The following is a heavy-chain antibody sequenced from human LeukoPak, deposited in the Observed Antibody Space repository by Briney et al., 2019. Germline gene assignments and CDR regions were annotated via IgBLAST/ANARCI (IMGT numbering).Heavy chain of an antibody. Sequence: ASVKVSCKASGYTFTGYYMHWVRQAPGQGLEWMGWINPNSGGTNYAQKFQGRVTMTRDTSISTAYMELSRLRFDDTAVYYCARGVAYGSGSYYNNWFDPWGQGTLVTVSS. CDR1: GYTFTGYY. V-gene: IGHV1-2*02. J-gene: IGHJ5*02. D-gene: IGHD3-10*01. CDR3: ARGVAYGSGSYYNNWFDP. CDR2: INPNSGGT.